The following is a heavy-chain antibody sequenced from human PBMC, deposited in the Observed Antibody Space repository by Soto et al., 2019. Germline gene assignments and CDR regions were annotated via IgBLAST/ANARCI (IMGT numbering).Heavy chain of an antibody. D-gene: IGHD1-26*01. Sequence: GGSLRLSCAASGFTFSSYGMHWVRQAPGKGLEWVAVIWYDGSNKYYADSVKGRFTISRDNSKNTLYLQMNSLRAEDTAVYYCAREEWELPYFDYWGQGTLVTVSS. CDR3: AREEWELPYFDY. J-gene: IGHJ4*02. CDR2: IWYDGSNK. CDR1: GFTFSSYG. V-gene: IGHV3-33*01.